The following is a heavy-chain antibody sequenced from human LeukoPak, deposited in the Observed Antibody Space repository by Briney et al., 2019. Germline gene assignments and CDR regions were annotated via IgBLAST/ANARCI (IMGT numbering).Heavy chain of an antibody. CDR2: IRSKAYGGTT. CDR3: TRDPAVYSSSWYFPGEDY. J-gene: IGHJ4*02. CDR1: GFAFGDYA. V-gene: IGHV3-49*03. D-gene: IGHD6-13*01. Sequence: PGGSLRLSCTASGFAFGDYAMSWFRQAPGKGLEWVGFIRSKAYGGTTEYAASVKGRFTISRDDSKSIAYLQMNSLKTEDTAVYYCTRDPAVYSSSWYFPGEDYWGQGTLVIVSS.